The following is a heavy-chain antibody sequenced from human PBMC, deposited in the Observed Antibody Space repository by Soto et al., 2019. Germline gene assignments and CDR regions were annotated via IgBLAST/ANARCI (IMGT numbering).Heavy chain of an antibody. J-gene: IGHJ5*02. CDR2: IYYSGST. CDR3: ASLGLNWFDP. V-gene: IGHV4-39*01. CDR1: GGSISSSSYY. Sequence: SETLSLTCXVSGGSISSSSYYWGWIRQPPGKGLEWIGSIYYSGSTYYNPSLKSRVTISVDTSKNQFSLKLSSVTAADTAVYYCASLGLNWFDPWGQGTLVTVSS.